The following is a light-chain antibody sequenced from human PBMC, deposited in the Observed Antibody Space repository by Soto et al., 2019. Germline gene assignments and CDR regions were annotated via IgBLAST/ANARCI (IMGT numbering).Light chain of an antibody. J-gene: IGKJ1*01. CDR2: AAS. CDR3: QQSYSTPRT. V-gene: IGKV1-39*01. CDR1: HRINNI. Sequence: DIQMTQSLASLSASVGYRGTISVGASHRINNIFNWYQQNQGKAPKLLIYAASSLQSGVPSRFSGSGSGTDFTLTISSLQPEDFAIYYCQQSYSTPRTFGEGTKVDIK.